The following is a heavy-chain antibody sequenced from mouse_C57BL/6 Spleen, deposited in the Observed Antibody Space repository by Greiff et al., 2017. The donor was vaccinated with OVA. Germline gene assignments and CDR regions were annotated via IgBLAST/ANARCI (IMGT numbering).Heavy chain of an antibody. CDR2: IWGVGST. CDR1: GFSLTSYG. CDR3: ASGRGAY. J-gene: IGHJ3*01. V-gene: IGHV2-6*01. Sequence: QVQLQQSRPGLVAPSQSLSITCTVSGFSLTSYGVDWVRQSPGKGLEWLGVIWGVGSTNYNSALKSRLSISKDNSKSQVFLKMNSLQTDDTAMYYCASGRGAYWGQGTLVTVSA.